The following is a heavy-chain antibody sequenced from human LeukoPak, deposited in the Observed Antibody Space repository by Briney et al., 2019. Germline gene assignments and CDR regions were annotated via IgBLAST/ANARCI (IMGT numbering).Heavy chain of an antibody. Sequence: GGSLRLSCAASGFTFSNYWMTWVRQAPGKGLEWVANIKKDGTEKYYVDTVRGRFTISRDNAKNSLYLQMNSLRAEDTAVYYCARHNYVFDYWGQGTLVTVSS. CDR3: ARHNYVFDY. J-gene: IGHJ4*02. V-gene: IGHV3-7*01. D-gene: IGHD4-11*01. CDR2: IKKDGTEK. CDR1: GFTFSNYW.